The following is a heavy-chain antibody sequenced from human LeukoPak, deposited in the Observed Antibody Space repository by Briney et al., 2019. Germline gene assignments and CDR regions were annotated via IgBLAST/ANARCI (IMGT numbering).Heavy chain of an antibody. CDR3: ARAPSSSSGWYRDS. V-gene: IGHV3-66*01. Sequence: GGSLRLSCAASGFTVSNSYMSWVRQAPGKGLEWVSVIHSGGSTYYSDFVKGRFTISRDNSKNTLYLQMYSLTAADTALYYCARAPSSSSGWYRDSWGQGTLDTVSS. J-gene: IGHJ4*02. D-gene: IGHD6-19*01. CDR2: IHSGGST. CDR1: GFTVSNSY.